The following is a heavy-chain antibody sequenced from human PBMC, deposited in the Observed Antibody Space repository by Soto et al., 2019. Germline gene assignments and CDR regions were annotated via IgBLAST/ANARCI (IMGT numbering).Heavy chain of an antibody. CDR1: GYTFTSYA. D-gene: IGHD1-7*01. CDR2: INAGNGNT. V-gene: IGHV1-3*01. Sequence: ASVKVSCKASGYTFTSYAMHWVRQAPGQRLEWMGWINAGNGNTKYSQKFQGRVTITRDTSASTAYMELSSLRSEDTAVYYCARVPEGTTISSAFDYWGQGTLVTVSS. CDR3: ARVPEGTTISSAFDY. J-gene: IGHJ4*02.